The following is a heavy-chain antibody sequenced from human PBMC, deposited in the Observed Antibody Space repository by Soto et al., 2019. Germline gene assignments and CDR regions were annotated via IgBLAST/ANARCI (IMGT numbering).Heavy chain of an antibody. J-gene: IGHJ3*02. CDR1: GFTFSSYA. CDR2: ISGSGGST. D-gene: IGHD6-19*01. V-gene: IGHV3-23*01. CDR3: APPGSIAVAGDHDAFDI. Sequence: EVQLLESGGGLVQPGGSLRLSCAASGFTFSSYAMSWVRQAPGKGLEWVSAISGSGGSTYYADSVKGRFTISRDNSKNTLDLQMNSLRAEDTAVYYCAPPGSIAVAGDHDAFDIWGQGTMVTVSS.